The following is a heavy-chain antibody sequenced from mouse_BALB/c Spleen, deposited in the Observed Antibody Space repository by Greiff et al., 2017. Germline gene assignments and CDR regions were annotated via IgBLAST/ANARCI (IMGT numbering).Heavy chain of an antibody. V-gene: IGHV14-3*02. CDR2: IDPANGNT. J-gene: IGHJ1*01. CDR3: ARGGNYRYFDV. D-gene: IGHD2-1*01. Sequence: EVQLQQSGAELVKPGASVKLSCTASGFNFKDTYMHWVKQRPEQGLEWIGRIDPANGNTKYDPKFQGKATITADTSSNTAYLQLSSLTSEDTAVYYCARGGNYRYFDVWGAGTTVTVSS. CDR1: GFNFKDTY.